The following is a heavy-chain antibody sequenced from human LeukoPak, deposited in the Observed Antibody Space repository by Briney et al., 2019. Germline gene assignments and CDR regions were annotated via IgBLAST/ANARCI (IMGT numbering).Heavy chain of an antibody. CDR2: INSDGYSI. V-gene: IGHV3-74*01. D-gene: IGHD6-19*01. CDR3: ARATAVAGTDQ. CDR1: GFTFSSYW. J-gene: IGHJ4*02. Sequence: GSLRLSCAASGFTFSSYWMHWVRQAPGKGLVWVARINSDGYSISYADSVKGRFTISRDNTKNTLYLHVNGLRVEDTAIYYCARATAVAGTDQWGQGTLVTVSS.